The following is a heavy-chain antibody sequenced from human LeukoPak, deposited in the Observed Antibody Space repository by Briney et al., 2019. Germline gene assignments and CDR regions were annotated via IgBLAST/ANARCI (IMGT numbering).Heavy chain of an antibody. Sequence: PSQTLSLTCTVSGGSISSGDYYWSWIRQPPGKGLEWIGYIYYSGSTYYNPSLKSRVTISVDTSKNQFSLKLSSVTAADTAVYYCARELGLEVGATTPWFDPWGQGTLVTVSS. D-gene: IGHD1-26*01. CDR3: ARELGLEVGATTPWFDP. CDR2: IYYSGST. J-gene: IGHJ5*02. CDR1: GGSISSGDYY. V-gene: IGHV4-30-4*01.